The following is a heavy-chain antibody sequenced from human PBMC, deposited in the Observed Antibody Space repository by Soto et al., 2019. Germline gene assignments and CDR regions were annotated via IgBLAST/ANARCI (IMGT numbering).Heavy chain of an antibody. Sequence: PSETLSLTCTVSGGSVSSGRYYWSWIRQPPGKGLEWIGYIYYSGSTNYNPSLKSRVTISVDTSKNQFSLKLSSVTAADTAVYYCARDRYGDRYFDYWGQGTLVTVSS. V-gene: IGHV4-61*01. CDR3: ARDRYGDRYFDY. D-gene: IGHD4-17*01. J-gene: IGHJ4*02. CDR1: GGSVSSGRYY. CDR2: IYYSGST.